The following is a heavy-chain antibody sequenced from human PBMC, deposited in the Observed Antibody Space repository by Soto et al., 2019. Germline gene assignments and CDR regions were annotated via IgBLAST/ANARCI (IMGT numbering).Heavy chain of an antibody. Sequence: LSLTCAVYGGSFSGYYWSWIRQPPGKGLEWLGEINHIGSTNYNPSLKSRDTISVDTSKNQFSLKLSSVAAADTAVYYCAERGAVGGSHCGMDLWSQGTPVTV. D-gene: IGHD6-19*01. CDR2: INHIGST. CDR1: GGSFSGYY. CDR3: AERGAVGGSHCGMDL. J-gene: IGHJ6*01. V-gene: IGHV4-34*01.